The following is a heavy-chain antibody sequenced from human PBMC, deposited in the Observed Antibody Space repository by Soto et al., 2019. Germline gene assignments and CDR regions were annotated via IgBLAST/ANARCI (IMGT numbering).Heavy chain of an antibody. V-gene: IGHV3-53*01. CDR3: ARDSQVLLWFGDPSGGMDV. Sequence: PGGSLRLSCAASGFTVSSNYMSWVRQAPGKGLEWVSVIYSGGSTYYADSVKGRFTISRDNSKNTLYLQMNSLRAEDTAVYYCARDSQVLLWFGDPSGGMDVWGQGTTVTVSS. J-gene: IGHJ6*02. CDR1: GFTVSSNY. D-gene: IGHD3-10*01. CDR2: IYSGGST.